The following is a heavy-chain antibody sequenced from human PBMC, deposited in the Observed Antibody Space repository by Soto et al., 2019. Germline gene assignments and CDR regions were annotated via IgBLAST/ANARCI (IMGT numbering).Heavy chain of an antibody. CDR3: ATVFYGSSPYYYYGMDV. Sequence: ASVKVPCKASGGTFSSYAISWVRQAPGQGLEWMGGIIPIFGTANYAQKFQGRVTITADESTSTAYMELSSLRSEDTAVYYCATVFYGSSPYYYYGMDVWGQGTTVTVSS. V-gene: IGHV1-69*13. CDR2: IIPIFGTA. J-gene: IGHJ6*02. CDR1: GGTFSSYA. D-gene: IGHD3-10*01.